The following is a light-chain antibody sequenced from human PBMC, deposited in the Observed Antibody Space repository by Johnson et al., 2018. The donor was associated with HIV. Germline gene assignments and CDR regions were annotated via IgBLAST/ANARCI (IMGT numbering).Light chain of an antibody. J-gene: IGLJ1*01. CDR1: SSNIGNNY. CDR2: ENN. V-gene: IGLV1-51*02. Sequence: QSVLTQSPSVSAAPGQKVTISCSGSSSNIGNNYVSWYQQLPGTAPKLLIYENNKRPSGIPNRFSGSKSGTSATPGITGLQTGDEADYYCGTWDNSLSAYVFDTGTKVTVL. CDR3: GTWDNSLSAYV.